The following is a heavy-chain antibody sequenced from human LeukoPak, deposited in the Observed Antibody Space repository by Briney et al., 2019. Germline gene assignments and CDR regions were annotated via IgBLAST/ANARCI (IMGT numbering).Heavy chain of an antibody. Sequence: PGGSLRLSCAASGFTFSSYGMHWVRQAPGKGLEWVAVIWYDGSNKYYADSVKGRFTISRDNSKNTLYLQMNSLRAEDTAVYYCARDSVVAANTDAFDIWGQGTMVTVSS. V-gene: IGHV3-33*01. D-gene: IGHD2-15*01. CDR1: GFTFSSYG. CDR2: IWYDGSNK. J-gene: IGHJ3*02. CDR3: ARDSVVAANTDAFDI.